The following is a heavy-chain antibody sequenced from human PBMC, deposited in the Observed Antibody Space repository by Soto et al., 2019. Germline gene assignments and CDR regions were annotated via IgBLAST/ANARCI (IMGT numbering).Heavy chain of an antibody. J-gene: IGHJ4*02. D-gene: IGHD2-2*01. CDR3: ARDRCSSTSCYPHGLDY. V-gene: IGHV3-30-3*01. CDR1: GFTFSSYA. CDR2: ISYDGSNK. Sequence: PGGSLRLSCAASGFTFSSYAMHWVRQAPGKGLEWVAVISYDGSNKYYADSVKGRFTISRDNSKNTLYLQMNSLRAEDTAVYYCARDRCSSTSCYPHGLDYWGQGTLVTVSS.